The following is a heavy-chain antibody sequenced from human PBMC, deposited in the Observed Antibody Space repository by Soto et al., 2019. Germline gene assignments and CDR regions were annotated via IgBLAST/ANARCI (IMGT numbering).Heavy chain of an antibody. CDR2: IIPIFGTA. D-gene: IGHD6-6*01. J-gene: IGHJ6*02. Sequence: QVQLVQSGAEVKKPGSSVKVSCKASGGTFSSYAISWVRQAPGQGLEWMGGIIPIFGTANYAQKIQGRVTITADESTSTAYMELSSLRSEDTAVYYCARGFGSSSPSYYYDYGMDVWGQGIKVTVSS. CDR1: GGTFSSYA. V-gene: IGHV1-69*01. CDR3: ARGFGSSSPSYYYDYGMDV.